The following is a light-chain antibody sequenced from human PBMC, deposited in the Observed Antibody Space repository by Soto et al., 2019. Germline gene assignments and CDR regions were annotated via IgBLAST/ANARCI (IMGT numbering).Light chain of an antibody. V-gene: IGKV3-15*01. Sequence: EIVMTQSPATLSVSPGERATLSCRASQSVSSNLAWYQQKPGQAPRLLIYGASTRATGIPARFSGSGSGTEFTLTISSLQSEDFAVYYCQQYNNLPGLTFGGGTKVEI. CDR3: QQYNNLPGLT. J-gene: IGKJ4*01. CDR2: GAS. CDR1: QSVSSN.